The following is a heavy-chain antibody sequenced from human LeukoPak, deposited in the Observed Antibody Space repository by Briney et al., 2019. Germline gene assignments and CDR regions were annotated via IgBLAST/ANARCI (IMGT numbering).Heavy chain of an antibody. J-gene: IGHJ3*02. D-gene: IGHD2-2*01. Sequence: PGGSLRLSCAASGFTFSSYSMNWVRQAPGKGLEWVSSISSSSGYIYYADSVKGRFTISRDNAKNSLYLQMNSLGAEDMALYYCAKLSSDCSSTSCYSYDAFDIWGQGTMVTVSS. CDR2: ISSSSGYI. CDR3: AKLSSDCSSTSCYSYDAFDI. V-gene: IGHV3-21*04. CDR1: GFTFSSYS.